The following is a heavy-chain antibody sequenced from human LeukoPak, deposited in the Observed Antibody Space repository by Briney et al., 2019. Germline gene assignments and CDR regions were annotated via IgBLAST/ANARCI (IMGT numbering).Heavy chain of an antibody. J-gene: IGHJ4*02. D-gene: IGHD5-18*01. CDR3: ARGDTMKDY. Sequence: PSETLSLTCTVSGGSISSSSYYWGWIRQPPGKGLEWIGSIYYSGSTYYNPSLKSRVTISVDTSKNQFSLKLSSVTAADTAVYYCARGDTMKDYWGQGTLVTVSS. CDR2: IYYSGST. CDR1: GGSISSSSYY. V-gene: IGHV4-39*07.